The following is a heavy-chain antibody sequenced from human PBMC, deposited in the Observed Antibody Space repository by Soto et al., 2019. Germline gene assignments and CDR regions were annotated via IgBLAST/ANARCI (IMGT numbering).Heavy chain of an antibody. Sequence: QVQLVQSGAEVKKPGASVKVSCKASRYTFISYDINWVRQATGQGLEWTGWMNPKSGNTGYAQNFQGRVTMTRNTSISTAYMELSSLRSEDTAVYYCARSPSWETTVSPYYFDYWGQGTLVTVSS. V-gene: IGHV1-8*01. CDR3: ARSPSWETTVSPYYFDY. D-gene: IGHD4-4*01. J-gene: IGHJ4*02. CDR2: MNPKSGNT. CDR1: RYTFISYD.